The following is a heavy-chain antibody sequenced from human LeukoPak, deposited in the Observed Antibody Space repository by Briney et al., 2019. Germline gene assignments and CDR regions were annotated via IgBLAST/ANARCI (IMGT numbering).Heavy chain of an antibody. J-gene: IGHJ4*02. D-gene: IGHD2-2*01. V-gene: IGHV3-23*01. CDR2: ISGSGGST. CDR1: GFTFSGYA. CDR3: AKDVTRDLVRDYFDY. Sequence: GGSLRLSCAASGFTFSGYAMSWVRQAPGKGLEWVSAISGSGGSTYYADSVKGRFTISRDNSKNTLYLQMNSLRAEDTAVYYCAKDVTRDLVRDYFDYWGQGTLVTVSS.